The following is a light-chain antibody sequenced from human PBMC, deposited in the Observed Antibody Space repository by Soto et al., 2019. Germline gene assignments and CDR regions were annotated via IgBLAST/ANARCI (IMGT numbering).Light chain of an antibody. V-gene: IGKV1-5*01. J-gene: IGKJ1*01. CDR2: AAS. Sequence: DIQMSQSPSTLSAPVGDRVTITCRASQSISSWLAWYQQKPGKAPKLLIYAASTLQRGVPSRFSGSGSGTDFTLTISCLQSEDFATYYCQQYYSYPRPFGQGTKVAIK. CDR3: QQYYSYPRP. CDR1: QSISSW.